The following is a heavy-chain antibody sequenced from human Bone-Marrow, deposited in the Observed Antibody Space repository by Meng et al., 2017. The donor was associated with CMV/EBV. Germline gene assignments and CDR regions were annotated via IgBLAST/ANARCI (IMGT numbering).Heavy chain of an antibody. D-gene: IGHD1-26*01. V-gene: IGHV4-34*01. J-gene: IGHJ6*01. CDR3: ASESATYLGGRIYYHGMDV. CDR2: INHSGGT. Sequence: SETLSLTCTVYGGSFNAYYYNWFRQAPGKGLEWIGEINHSGGTNYNPSLKSRVTISVDKSKNQFSLRLTSVTAADTAVYYCASESATYLGGRIYYHGMDVWGQGTTVTGSS. CDR1: GGSFNAYY.